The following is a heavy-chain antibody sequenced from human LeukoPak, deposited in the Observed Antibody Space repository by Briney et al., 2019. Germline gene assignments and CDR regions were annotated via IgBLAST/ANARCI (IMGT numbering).Heavy chain of an antibody. CDR1: GVSISGIS. CDR2: LSDSGTT. D-gene: IGHD2-21*01. Sequence: SETLSLTCTVSGVSISGISWSWIRQPPGKALEWIGYLSDSGTTSHNPPLKSRVSISGDTSRNQFSLNLTSVTAADPAVYYCARHACCGTYPFNTWGQGALVTVSS. V-gene: IGHV4-59*08. J-gene: IGHJ5*02. CDR3: ARHACCGTYPFNT.